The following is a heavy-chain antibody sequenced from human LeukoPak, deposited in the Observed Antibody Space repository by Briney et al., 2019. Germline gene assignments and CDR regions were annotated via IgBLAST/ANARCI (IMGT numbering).Heavy chain of an antibody. J-gene: IGHJ4*02. D-gene: IGHD5-12*01. CDR1: GYTFTGYY. CDR2: INPNSGGT. CDR3: ARNPRGYSGYAPDY. Sequence: GASVKVSCKASGYTFTGYYMHWVRQAPGQGLEWMGWINPNSGGTNYAQKFQGRVTMTRDTSISTAYMELSRLRSDDTAVYYCARNPRGYSGYAPDYWGQGTLVTVSS. V-gene: IGHV1-2*02.